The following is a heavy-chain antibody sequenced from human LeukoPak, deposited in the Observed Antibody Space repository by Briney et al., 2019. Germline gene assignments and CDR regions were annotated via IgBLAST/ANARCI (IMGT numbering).Heavy chain of an antibody. CDR3: ARAIGEYYYDLVAMGGMDV. V-gene: IGHV1-18*01. CDR1: GYTFTSYG. Sequence: ASVKVSCKASGYTFTSYGISWVRQAPGQGLEWMGWISAYNGNTNYAQKLQGRVTMTTDTSTSTAYMELRSLRSEDTAVYYCARAIGEYYYDLVAMGGMDVWGQGTTVTVSS. CDR2: ISAYNGNT. D-gene: IGHD3-22*01. J-gene: IGHJ6*02.